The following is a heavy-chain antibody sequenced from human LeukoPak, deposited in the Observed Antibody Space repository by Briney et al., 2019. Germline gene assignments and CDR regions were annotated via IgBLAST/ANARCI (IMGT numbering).Heavy chain of an antibody. Sequence: GGSLILSCAASGFPLSNYVVSWVRQARGKGLEWVSAISCCGSRTYDVDSVKGRFTISRDKSKNTLYLQMNSLRAEDTAVYFCAKGSGWEASYFYYYMDVWGKGTTVTISS. D-gene: IGHD1-26*01. J-gene: IGHJ6*03. CDR2: ISCCGSRT. V-gene: IGHV3-23*01. CDR1: GFPLSNYV. CDR3: AKGSGWEASYFYYYMDV.